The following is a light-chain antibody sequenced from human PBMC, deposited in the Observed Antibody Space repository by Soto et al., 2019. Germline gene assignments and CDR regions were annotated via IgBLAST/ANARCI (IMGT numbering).Light chain of an antibody. CDR1: QSVSRSY. CDR2: GAS. CDR3: QQYDGSPPFT. Sequence: EIVLTQSPGTLSLSPGERATLSCRASQSVSRSYLAWYQQKPGQAPRLLIYGASSRATGIPDRFSGSGSGTDFTLTISKLEPEDSAVYYCQQYDGSPPFTFGPGTKVDNK. J-gene: IGKJ3*01. V-gene: IGKV3-20*01.